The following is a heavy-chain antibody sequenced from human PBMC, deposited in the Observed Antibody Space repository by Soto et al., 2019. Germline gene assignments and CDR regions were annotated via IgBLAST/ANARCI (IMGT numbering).Heavy chain of an antibody. V-gene: IGHV4-31*03. CDR1: GASVTTGGYF. D-gene: IGHD2-2*03. Sequence: SETLSLTCTVSGASVTTGGYFWTWLRQHPGKGPEWIGYIYYSGSTYYNPSLKSRVTISVDTSKNQFSLKLSSVTAADTAVYYCARTGERWILGYYFDYWGQRTLVTVSS. CDR3: ARTGERWILGYYFDY. J-gene: IGHJ4*02. CDR2: IYYSGST.